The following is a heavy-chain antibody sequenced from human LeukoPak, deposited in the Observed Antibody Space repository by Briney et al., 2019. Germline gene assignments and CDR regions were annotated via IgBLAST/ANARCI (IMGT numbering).Heavy chain of an antibody. D-gene: IGHD3-3*01. Sequence: SETLSLTCAVSGASISSGGYSWSWLRQPPGKGLEWIGYIYYSGSTNYNPSLKSRVTISVDTSKNQFSLKLSSVTAADTAVYYCARGPNYDFWSGYYTAPFDYWGQGTLVTVSS. V-gene: IGHV4-61*08. CDR2: IYYSGST. CDR3: ARGPNYDFWSGYYTAPFDY. J-gene: IGHJ4*02. CDR1: GASISSGGYS.